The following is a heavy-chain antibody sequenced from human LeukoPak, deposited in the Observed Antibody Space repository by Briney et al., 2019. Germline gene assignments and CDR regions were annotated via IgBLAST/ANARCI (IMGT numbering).Heavy chain of an antibody. CDR2: ISGSGGST. CDR1: GFTFRSYA. CDR3: AKDYFYCSSTSCYSTPDAFDI. J-gene: IGHJ3*02. V-gene: IGHV3-23*01. D-gene: IGHD2-2*01. Sequence: PAGSLTLSCAASGFTFRSYAMSWVRQAPGKGLEWVSAISGSGGSTYYADSVKGRFTIYRDNSKNTLYLQMNSLGAEDTAVYYCAKDYFYCSSTSCYSTPDAFDIWGQGTMVTVSS.